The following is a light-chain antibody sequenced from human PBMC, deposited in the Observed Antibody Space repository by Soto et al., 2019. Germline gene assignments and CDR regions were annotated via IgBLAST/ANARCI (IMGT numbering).Light chain of an antibody. CDR3: EQDYSFPWS. J-gene: IGKJ1*01. V-gene: IGKV1-6*01. CDR2: AAS. CDR1: QGIRNV. Sequence: AIQMTPSPSSLSAAVGDRVTITCRASQGIRNVLGWYQQKPGKAPKLVISAASMLQSGVTSRFSVSESGTDFTLTISSLQPEDLATYYCEQDYSFPWSFGQVTVVEIK.